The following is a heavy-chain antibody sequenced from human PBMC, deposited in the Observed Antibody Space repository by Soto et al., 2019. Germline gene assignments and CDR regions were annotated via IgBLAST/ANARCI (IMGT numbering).Heavy chain of an antibody. J-gene: IGHJ4*02. D-gene: IGHD2-15*01. CDR2: INPSGGST. CDR1: GYTFTSYY. CDR3: ARDQRVVAATLSRSPFAY. Sequence: QVQLVQSGAEVKKPGASVKVSCKASGYTFTSYYMHWVRQAPGQGLEWMGIINPSGGSTSYAQKCQGRVTMTRDTSTSTVYMELSSLRSEDTAVYYCARDQRVVAATLSRSPFAYWGQGTLVTVSS. V-gene: IGHV1-46*01.